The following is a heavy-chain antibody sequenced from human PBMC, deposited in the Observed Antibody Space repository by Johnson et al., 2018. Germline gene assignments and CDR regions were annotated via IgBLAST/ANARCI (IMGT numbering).Heavy chain of an antibody. V-gene: IGHV3-30-3*01. CDR1: GFTSTTYS. Sequence: QVQLVQSGGGVVQPGRSLRLSCAASGFTSTTYSMHWVRQAPGKGLEWVAAISSDGINKYYGDSVKGRFTISRDNSKNTLFLQMNSLRAEDTAVYYCARLAYCGGGCYSFAFDIWGQGTMVTVSS. CDR3: ARLAYCGGGCYSFAFDI. D-gene: IGHD2-21*02. J-gene: IGHJ3*02. CDR2: ISSDGINK.